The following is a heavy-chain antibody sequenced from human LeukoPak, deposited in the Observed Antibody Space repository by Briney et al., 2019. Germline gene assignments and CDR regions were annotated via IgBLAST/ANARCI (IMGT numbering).Heavy chain of an antibody. CDR3: ARLPWSDFPY. D-gene: IGHD3-3*01. CDR1: GFTFSDYY. Sequence: GGSLRLSCAASGFTFSDYYMSWIRQAPGKGLEWVSYISSSGSTIYCADSVKGRFIVSRDNSKNTVYLQMNSLRAEDTAVYYCARLPWSDFPYWGQGTLVTVSS. V-gene: IGHV3-11*01. J-gene: IGHJ4*02. CDR2: ISSSGSTI.